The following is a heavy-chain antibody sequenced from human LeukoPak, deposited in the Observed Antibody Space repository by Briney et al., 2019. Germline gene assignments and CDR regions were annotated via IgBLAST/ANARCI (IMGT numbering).Heavy chain of an antibody. J-gene: IGHJ6*03. Sequence: GGSLRLSCAASGFTFSSYEMNWVRQAPGKGLEWVSYISSSGSTIYYADSVKGRFTISRDNAKNSLYLQMNSLRAEDTALYYCARVGPYGGDSGEYYYYYMDVWGKGTTVTISS. CDR3: ARVGPYGGDSGEYYYYYMDV. D-gene: IGHD4-23*01. V-gene: IGHV3-48*03. CDR2: ISSSGSTI. CDR1: GFTFSSYE.